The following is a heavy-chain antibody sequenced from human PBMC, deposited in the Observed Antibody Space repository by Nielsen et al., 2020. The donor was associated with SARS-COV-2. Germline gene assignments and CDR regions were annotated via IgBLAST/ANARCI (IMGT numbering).Heavy chain of an antibody. J-gene: IGHJ3*02. Sequence: GGSLRLSCAASGFTFSSYWMSWVRQAPGKGLEWVANIKQDGSEKYYVDSVKGRFTISRDNAKNSLYLQMNSLRAEDTAVYYCARAYDYVWGSFDAFDIWGQGTMVTVSS. CDR1: GFTFSSYW. CDR2: IKQDGSEK. D-gene: IGHD3-16*01. V-gene: IGHV3-7*04. CDR3: ARAYDYVWGSFDAFDI.